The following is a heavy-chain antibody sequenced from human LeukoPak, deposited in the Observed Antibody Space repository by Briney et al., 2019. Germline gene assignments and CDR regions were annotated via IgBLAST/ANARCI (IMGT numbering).Heavy chain of an antibody. CDR2: ISGSGIST. CDR1: GFTFRSYA. Sequence: QPGGSLRLSCGASGFTFRSYAMSWVRQAPGKGLEWVSAISGSGISTYYADSVKGRFTISRDNSKNTLYLQMSSLRAEDTAVYSCAKDLSPFSTVTPDAFDVWGQGTMVTVSS. D-gene: IGHD4-17*01. J-gene: IGHJ3*01. CDR3: AKDLSPFSTVTPDAFDV. V-gene: IGHV3-23*01.